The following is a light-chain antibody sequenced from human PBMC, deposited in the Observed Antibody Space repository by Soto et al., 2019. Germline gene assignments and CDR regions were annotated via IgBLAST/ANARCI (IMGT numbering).Light chain of an antibody. CDR3: QSYDSSPSGYV. Sequence: QSLLTQPPSVSGAPGQRVTISCTGSGSNIGAGYDVHWYQQLPGTAPKLLIFANINRPSGVPDRFSGSKSGTSASLAITGLRAEDEADYYCQSYDSSPSGYVVGIGTKVTVL. J-gene: IGLJ1*01. CDR1: GSNIGAGYD. V-gene: IGLV1-40*01. CDR2: ANI.